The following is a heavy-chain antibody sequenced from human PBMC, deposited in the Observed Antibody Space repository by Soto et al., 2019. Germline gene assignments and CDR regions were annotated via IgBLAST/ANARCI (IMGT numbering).Heavy chain of an antibody. CDR2: VYSTGGV. CDR1: GDSIGRFY. CDR3: ARGLSGTGLDI. Sequence: QVQLHESGPGLVKPSETLSLTCNVSGDSIGRFYWSWIRQSAGKGLEWIGRVYSTGGVTYNPALEGRVTITLDRSNTHVSLEIKSVTAADPAGYFCARGLSGTGLDIWGRGTRVSVSS. J-gene: IGHJ6*02. D-gene: IGHD1-26*01. V-gene: IGHV4-4*07.